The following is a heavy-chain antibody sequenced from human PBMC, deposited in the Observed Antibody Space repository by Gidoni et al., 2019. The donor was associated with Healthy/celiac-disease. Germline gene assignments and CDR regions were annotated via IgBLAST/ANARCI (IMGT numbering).Heavy chain of an antibody. J-gene: IGHJ6*02. CDR2: IKSKTDGGTT. CDR3: TTTYDSSGYYRDYYGMDV. V-gene: IGHV3-15*07. D-gene: IGHD3-22*01. CDR1: GFTFSTAW. Sequence: EVQLVESGGGLVKPGGSLRLSCAASGFTFSTAWMNWVRQAPGKGLEWVGRIKSKTDGGTTDYAAPVKGRFTISRDDSKNTLYLQMNSLKTEDTAVYYCTTTYDSSGYYRDYYGMDVWGQGTTVTVSS.